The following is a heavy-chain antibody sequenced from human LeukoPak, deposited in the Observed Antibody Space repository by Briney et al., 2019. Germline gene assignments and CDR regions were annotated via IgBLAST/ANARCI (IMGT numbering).Heavy chain of an antibody. CDR3: ARHDYGDYGPFDC. V-gene: IGHV4-34*01. J-gene: IGHJ4*02. CDR1: GGSFSGYY. Sequence: SETLSLTCAVYGGSFSGYYWSWIRQPPGKGLEWIGEINHSGSTNYNTSLKSRVTISVDMSNNQFSLKLNSVTAADTAVYYCARHDYGDYGPFDCWGQGTLVTVSS. D-gene: IGHD4-17*01. CDR2: INHSGST.